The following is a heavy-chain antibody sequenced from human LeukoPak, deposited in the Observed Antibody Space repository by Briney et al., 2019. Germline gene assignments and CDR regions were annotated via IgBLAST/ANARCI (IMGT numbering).Heavy chain of an antibody. J-gene: IGHJ5*01. D-gene: IGHD1-1*01. CDR2: IIAYNGDT. Sequence: ASVKVSCKTSGYFFTSYSINWVRQAPGQGLEWMGWIIAYNGDTNYAQKFQGRVTMTTDTSTSTAYMELRSLIFDDTALYFCARGDPGTTANWFDSWGQGTLVTVSS. CDR1: GYFFTSYS. V-gene: IGHV1-18*04. CDR3: ARGDPGTTANWFDS.